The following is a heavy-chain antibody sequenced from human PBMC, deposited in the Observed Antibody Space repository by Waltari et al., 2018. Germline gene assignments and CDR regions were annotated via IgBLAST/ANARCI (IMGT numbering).Heavy chain of an antibody. V-gene: IGHV1-18*01. CDR1: GYTFSDFG. CDR2: ISANKGHT. J-gene: IGHJ5*02. Sequence: QAQLVQSGAEVKKPGASVKVSCRASGYTFSDFGISWVRQAPGQGLEWMGWISANKGHTNLAQKFQGRLIMTEDTSTTTVYMELNYLTSDYTAVYYCARERHRLMEVGYLMALDPWGQGTLVTVSS. D-gene: IGHD6-25*01. CDR3: ARERHRLMEVGYLMALDP.